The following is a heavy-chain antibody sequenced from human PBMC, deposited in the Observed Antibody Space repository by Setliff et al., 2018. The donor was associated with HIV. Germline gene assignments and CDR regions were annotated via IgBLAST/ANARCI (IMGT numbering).Heavy chain of an antibody. D-gene: IGHD2-15*01. J-gene: IGHJ4*02. CDR3: VRGLGSEFDY. CDR1: GFTFDDYA. V-gene: IGHV3-9*01. CDR2: ISWNSCSI. Sequence: GGSLRLSCAASGFTFDDYAMHWVRQAPGKVLEWVSGISWNSCSIGYADSVKGRFTISRDNAKNSLYLQMNSLRAEATAVYYCVRGLGSEFDYWGQGTLVTVSS.